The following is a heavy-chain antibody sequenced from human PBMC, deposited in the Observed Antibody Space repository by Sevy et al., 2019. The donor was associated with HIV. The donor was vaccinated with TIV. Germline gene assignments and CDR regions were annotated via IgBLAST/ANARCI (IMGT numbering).Heavy chain of an antibody. CDR1: GFTFSSYG. V-gene: IGHV3-33*01. Sequence: GGSLRLSCAASGFTFSSYGMHWVRQAPGKGLEWVAVIWYDGSNKYYADSVKGRFTISRDNSKNTLYLQMNSLRAEDTAVYYCARPVGATHHDAFDIWGQGTMVTVSS. D-gene: IGHD1-26*01. CDR3: ARPVGATHHDAFDI. CDR2: IWYDGSNK. J-gene: IGHJ3*02.